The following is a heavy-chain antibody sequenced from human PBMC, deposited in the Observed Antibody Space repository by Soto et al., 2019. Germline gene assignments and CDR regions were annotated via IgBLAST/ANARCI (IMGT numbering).Heavy chain of an antibody. D-gene: IGHD1-20*01. CDR3: AKAKNDYNWDNRPPFDY. V-gene: IGHV3-23*01. J-gene: IGHJ4*02. CDR1: GFTLRNYA. CDR2: ISANDVGT. Sequence: GGSLRLSCEASGFTLRNYAMTWVRQAPGKGLEWVSLISANDVGTYYAESVKTRFTISTDRSRNTVYLQMGSLRADDTAIYYCAKAKNDYNWDNRPPFDYWGQGTLVTVSS.